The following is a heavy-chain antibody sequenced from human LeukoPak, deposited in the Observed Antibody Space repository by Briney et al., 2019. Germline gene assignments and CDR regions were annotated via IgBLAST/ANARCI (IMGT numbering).Heavy chain of an antibody. CDR2: ISAHNGNT. D-gene: IGHD5-18*01. CDR3: ARALEGGLWLFY. J-gene: IGHJ4*02. V-gene: IGHV1-18*01. Sequence: ASVKVSCKASGYTFTSYGISWVRQAPGQGLEWMGWISAHNGNTNYAQKLQGRVTMTTDTSTSTAYMELRSLRSDDTAVYYCARALEGGLWLFYWGQGTLVTVSS. CDR1: GYTFTSYG.